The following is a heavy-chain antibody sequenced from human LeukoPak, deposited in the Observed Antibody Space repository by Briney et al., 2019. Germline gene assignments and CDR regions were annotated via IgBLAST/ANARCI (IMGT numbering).Heavy chain of an antibody. V-gene: IGHV3-7*01. Sequence: GGSLRLSCAASGLTFSSYWMSWVRQAPGKGLEWVANIKQDGSEKYYVDSVKGRFTISRDNAKNSLYLQMNSLRAEDTAVYYCARAMVRGVMWGQGTLVTVSS. D-gene: IGHD3-10*01. J-gene: IGHJ4*02. CDR1: GLTFSSYW. CDR3: ARAMVRGVM. CDR2: IKQDGSEK.